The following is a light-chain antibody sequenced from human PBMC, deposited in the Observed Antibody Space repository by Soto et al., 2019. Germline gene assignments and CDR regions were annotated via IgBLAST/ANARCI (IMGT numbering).Light chain of an antibody. CDR3: GGWDDSLSGPV. Sequence: QSALTQPASVSGSPGQAITISCSGTSSDVGAFNYVSWYQQHPGKAPKLMIYDVSNRPSGVSNRFSGSKSGNTASLTISGLRAEDEADYYCGGWDDSLSGPVFGGGTKLTVL. V-gene: IGLV2-14*03. J-gene: IGLJ2*01. CDR2: DVS. CDR1: SSDVGAFNY.